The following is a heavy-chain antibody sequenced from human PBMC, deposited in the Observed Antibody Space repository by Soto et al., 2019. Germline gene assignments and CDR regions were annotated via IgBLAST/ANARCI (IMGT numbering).Heavy chain of an antibody. J-gene: IGHJ4*02. Sequence: EVQLLESGGGLVQPGGSLRLSCAASGFTFSSYAMSWVRQAPGKGLEWVSAISGSGGSTYYADSVKGRFTISRDNSKNTVYLQMNSLRAEDTAVYYCAKTGYYDSSGYAAYWGQGTLVTVSS. V-gene: IGHV3-23*01. CDR3: AKTGYYDSSGYAAY. D-gene: IGHD3-22*01. CDR2: ISGSGGST. CDR1: GFTFSSYA.